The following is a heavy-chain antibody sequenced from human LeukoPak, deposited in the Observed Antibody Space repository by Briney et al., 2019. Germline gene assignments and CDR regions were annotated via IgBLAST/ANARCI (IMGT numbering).Heavy chain of an antibody. CDR3: ALQEGVRWEYFQH. CDR2: VIPIFGTA. CDR1: GGTFSSYA. J-gene: IGHJ1*01. Sequence: SVKVSCKASGGTFSSYAISWVRQAPGQGLEWMGGVIPIFGTANYAQKFQGRVTITADESTSTAYMELSSLRSEDTAVYYCALQEGVRWEYFQHWGQGTLVTVSS. D-gene: IGHD4-23*01. V-gene: IGHV1-69*01.